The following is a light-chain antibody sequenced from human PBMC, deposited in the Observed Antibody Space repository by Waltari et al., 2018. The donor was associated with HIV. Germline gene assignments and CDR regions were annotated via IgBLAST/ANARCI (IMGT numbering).Light chain of an antibody. Sequence: QAVVPQEPSLPVSQGGPVTLPCGSSPGPVTSGHHPSWFQQKSGQAPRTLIYDTFNKHSWTPARFSGSLLGGKAALTLSGAQPEDEAEYFCLLSFAGARPVVFGGGTNLTVL. CDR2: DTF. V-gene: IGLV7-46*01. CDR3: LLSFAGARPVV. J-gene: IGLJ2*01. CDR1: PGPVTSGHH.